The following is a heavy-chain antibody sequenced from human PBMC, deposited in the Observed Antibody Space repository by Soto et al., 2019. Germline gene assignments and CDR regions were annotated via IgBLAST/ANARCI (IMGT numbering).Heavy chain of an antibody. D-gene: IGHD3-9*01. V-gene: IGHV3-21*01. CDR3: AREGDDILTGYYYSYGMDV. CDR1: GFTFSSYS. CDR2: ISSSSSYI. Sequence: EVQLVESGGGLVKPGGSLRLSCAASGFTFSSYSMNWVRQAPGKGLEWVSSISSSSSYIYYADSVKGRFTISRDNAKNSLYVQMNSLRAEDTAVYYCAREGDDILTGYYYSYGMDVWGQGTTVTVSS. J-gene: IGHJ6*02.